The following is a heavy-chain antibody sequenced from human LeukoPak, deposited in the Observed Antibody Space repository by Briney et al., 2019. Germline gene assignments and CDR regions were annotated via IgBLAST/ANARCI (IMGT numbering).Heavy chain of an antibody. D-gene: IGHD3-22*01. CDR1: GFAFSSYA. Sequence: PGGSLRLSCAASGFAFSSYAMSWVRQAPGKGLEWVSAISGSGGSTYYADSVKGRFTISRDNAKNSLYLQMNSLRAEDTAVYYCARDQGYYYDSSGYYLNWGQGTLVTVSS. CDR3: ARDQGYYYDSSGYYLN. J-gene: IGHJ4*02. CDR2: ISGSGGST. V-gene: IGHV3-23*01.